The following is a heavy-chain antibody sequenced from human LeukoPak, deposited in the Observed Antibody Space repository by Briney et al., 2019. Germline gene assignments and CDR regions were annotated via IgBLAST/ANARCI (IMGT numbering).Heavy chain of an antibody. CDR3: ARDPPSHLGSEDYYYYMDV. D-gene: IGHD6-19*01. J-gene: IGHJ6*03. Sequence: GASVKVSCKASGYTFTSYGISWVRQAPGQGLEWMGWISAYNGNTNYAQKLQGRVTMTTDTSTSTAYMELRSLRSDDTAVYYCARDPPSHLGSEDYYYYMDVWGKGTTVTVSS. CDR2: ISAYNGNT. V-gene: IGHV1-18*01. CDR1: GYTFTSYG.